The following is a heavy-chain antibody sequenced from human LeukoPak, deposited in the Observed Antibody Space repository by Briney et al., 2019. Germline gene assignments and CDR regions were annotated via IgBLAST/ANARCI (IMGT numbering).Heavy chain of an antibody. V-gene: IGHV4-59*12. Sequence: TSETLSLTCTVSGGSISSYYWSWIRQPPGKGLDWIGYIYYSGSTNYNPSLKSRVTISVDTSKNQFSLKLSSVTAADTAVYYCALLWGATKGWGQGTMVTVSS. CDR3: ALLWGATKG. D-gene: IGHD1-26*01. CDR2: IYYSGST. CDR1: GGSISSYY. J-gene: IGHJ3*01.